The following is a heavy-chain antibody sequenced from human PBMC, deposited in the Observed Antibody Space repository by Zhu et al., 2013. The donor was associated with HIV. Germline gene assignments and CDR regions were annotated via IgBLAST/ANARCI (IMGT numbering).Heavy chain of an antibody. V-gene: IGHV1-69*01. D-gene: IGHD3-10*01. CDR3: ARRGWTLPYGSGSVDWFDP. CDR2: IIPIFGTA. Sequence: QVQLVQSGAEVKKPGSSVKVSCKASGGTFSSYAISWVRQAPGQGLEWMGGIIPIFGTANYAQKFQGRVTITADESTSTAYMELSSLRSEDTAVYYCARRGWTLPYGSGSVDWFDPWGQGTLVTVSS. CDR1: GGTFSSYA. J-gene: IGHJ5*02.